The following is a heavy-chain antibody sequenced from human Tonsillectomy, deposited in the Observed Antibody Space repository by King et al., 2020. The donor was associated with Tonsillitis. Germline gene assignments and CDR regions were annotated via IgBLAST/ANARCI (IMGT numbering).Heavy chain of an antibody. V-gene: IGHV4-59*01. J-gene: IGHJ6*02. CDR2: IYYSGST. CDR1: GGSISSYY. CDR3: ARDPNYGMDV. Sequence: QLQESGPGLVKPSETLSLTCTVSGGSISSYYWSWIRQPPGKGLEWIGYIYYSGSTNYNPSLKSRVTISVDTSKNQFSLKLSSVTAADTAVYYCARDPNYGMDVWGQGTTVTVSS.